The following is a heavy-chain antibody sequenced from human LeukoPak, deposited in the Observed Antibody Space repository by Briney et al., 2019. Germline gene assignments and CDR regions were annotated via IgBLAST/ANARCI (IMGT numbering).Heavy chain of an antibody. CDR1: GGSISSSSYY. J-gene: IGHJ4*02. Sequence: SGTLSLTCTVSGGSISSSSYYWGWIRQPPGKGLEWIGSIYYSGSTYYNPSLKSRVTISVDTSKNQFSLKLSSVTAADTAVYYCARGRRVFGVVTPYYFDYWGQGTLVTVSS. D-gene: IGHD3-3*01. CDR3: ARGRRVFGVVTPYYFDY. CDR2: IYYSGST. V-gene: IGHV4-39*01.